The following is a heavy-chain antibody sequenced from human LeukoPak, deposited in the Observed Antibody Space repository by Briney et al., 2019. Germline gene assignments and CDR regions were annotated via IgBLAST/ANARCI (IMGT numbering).Heavy chain of an antibody. D-gene: IGHD2-2*01. CDR2: ISSSSSTI. CDR3: ARLGYYSSTSCLDAFDI. CDR1: GFTFSSYS. J-gene: IGHJ3*02. Sequence: GGSLRLSCAASGFTFSSYSMNWVRQAPGKGLEWVSYISSSSSTIYYADSVKGRFTISRDNAKNSLHLQMNSLRAEDTAVYYCARLGYYSSTSCLDAFDIWGQGTTVTVSS. V-gene: IGHV3-48*01.